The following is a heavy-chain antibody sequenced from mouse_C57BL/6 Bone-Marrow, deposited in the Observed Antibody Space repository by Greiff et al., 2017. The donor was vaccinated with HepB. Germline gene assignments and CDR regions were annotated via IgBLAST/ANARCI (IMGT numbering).Heavy chain of an antibody. CDR2: ISGGGGNT. CDR3: AGSTMVIHWYFDV. D-gene: IGHD2-2*01. CDR1: GFTFSSYT. V-gene: IGHV5-9*01. Sequence: DVHLVESGGGLVKPGGSLKLSCAASGFTFSSYTMSWVRQTPEKRLEWVATISGGGGNTYYPDSVKGRFPISRDNAKNTLYLQMSSLRSEDTALYYCAGSTMVIHWYFDVWGTGTTVTVSS. J-gene: IGHJ1*03.